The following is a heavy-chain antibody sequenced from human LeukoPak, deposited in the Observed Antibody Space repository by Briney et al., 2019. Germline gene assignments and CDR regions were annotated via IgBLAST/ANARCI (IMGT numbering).Heavy chain of an antibody. V-gene: IGHV3-23*01. CDR3: AKDSEGDGSSHGDY. D-gene: IGHD1-26*01. CDR1: GFTFSSYA. CDR2: ISGSGGST. Sequence: VRSLRLSCAASGFTFSSYAMSWVRQAPGKGLEWVSAISGSGGSTYYADSVKGRFTISRDNSKNTLYLQMNSLRAEDTAVYYCAKDSEGDGSSHGDYWGQGTLVTVTS. J-gene: IGHJ4*02.